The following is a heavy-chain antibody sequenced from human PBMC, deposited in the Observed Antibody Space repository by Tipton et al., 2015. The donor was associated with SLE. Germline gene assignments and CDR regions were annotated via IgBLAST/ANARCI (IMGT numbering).Heavy chain of an antibody. CDR3: ARGPYYDSSGYSFYAFDI. J-gene: IGHJ3*02. Sequence: TLFLTCAVYGGSFSGYYWSWIRQPPGKGLEWIGEINHSGSTNYNPSLKSRVTISVDTSKNQFSLKLSSVTAADTAVYYCARGPYYDSSGYSFYAFDIWGQGTMVTVSS. CDR1: GGSFSGYY. D-gene: IGHD3-22*01. V-gene: IGHV4-34*01. CDR2: INHSGST.